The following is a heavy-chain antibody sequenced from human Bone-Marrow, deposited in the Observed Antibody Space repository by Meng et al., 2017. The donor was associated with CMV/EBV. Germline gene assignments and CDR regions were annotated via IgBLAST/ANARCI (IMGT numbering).Heavy chain of an antibody. V-gene: IGHV3-53*01. Sequence: LRLSWAASGFTVSSNYMSWVRQAPGKGLEWVSVIYSGGSTYYADSVKGRFTISRDNSKNTLYLQMNSLRAEDTAVYYCARGDDFDYWGQGTLVTVSS. J-gene: IGHJ4*02. CDR2: IYSGGST. CDR3: ARGDDFDY. CDR1: GFTVSSNY.